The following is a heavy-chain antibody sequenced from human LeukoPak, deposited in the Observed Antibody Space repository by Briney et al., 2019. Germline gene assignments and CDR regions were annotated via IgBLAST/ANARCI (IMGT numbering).Heavy chain of an antibody. J-gene: IGHJ4*02. Sequence: GGSLRLSCAASGFTFSDHYMNWIRQAPGKGPEWLSYISGSSSDTNYADSVKGRFTISRDNAKNSLYLQMNSLRPEDTAVYYCARADRTSWFDYWGQGTLVTVSS. CDR3: ARADRTSWFDY. D-gene: IGHD2-2*01. CDR2: ISGSSSDT. CDR1: GFTFSDHY. V-gene: IGHV3-11*05.